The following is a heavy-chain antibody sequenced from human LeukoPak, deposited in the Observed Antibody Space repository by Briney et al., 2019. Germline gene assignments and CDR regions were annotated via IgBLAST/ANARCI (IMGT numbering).Heavy chain of an antibody. Sequence: GGSLRLSCAASGFTFSSYSMNWVRQAPGEGLEWVSSISSSSSYIYYADSVKGRFTISRDNAKNSLYLQMNSLRAEDTAVYYCARDTEWLAPFDYWGQGTLVTVSS. CDR1: GFTFSSYS. D-gene: IGHD6-19*01. V-gene: IGHV3-21*01. CDR2: ISSSSSYI. J-gene: IGHJ4*02. CDR3: ARDTEWLAPFDY.